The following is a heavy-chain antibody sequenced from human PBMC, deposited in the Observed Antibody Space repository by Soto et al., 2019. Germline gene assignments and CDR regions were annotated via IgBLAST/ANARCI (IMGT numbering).Heavy chain of an antibody. CDR3: AKKVNSGSGSQYFDY. J-gene: IGHJ4*02. V-gene: IGHV3-33*06. Sequence: PGGSLRLSCAASGFMFSTYGMHWVRQAPGKGLEWVAVIWYDGSNKEYVDSVKGRFTISRDNSKNTLFLQMNSLRAEDTAIYYCAKKVNSGSGSQYFDYWGQGTLVTVSS. D-gene: IGHD3-10*01. CDR1: GFMFSTYG. CDR2: IWYDGSNK.